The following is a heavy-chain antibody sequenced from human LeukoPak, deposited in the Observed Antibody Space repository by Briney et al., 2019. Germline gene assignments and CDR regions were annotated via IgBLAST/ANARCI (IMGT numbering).Heavy chain of an antibody. CDR2: INPNSGGT. V-gene: IGHV1-2*02. CDR1: GYTFTGYY. Sequence: ASVKVSCKASGYTFTGYYMHWVRQAPGQGLEWMGWINPNSGGTNYAQKFQGRVTMTRDTSISTAYMELRSLRSDDTAVYYCARTLSSGYDQFDYWGQGTLVTVSS. CDR3: ARTLSSGYDQFDY. D-gene: IGHD5-12*01. J-gene: IGHJ4*02.